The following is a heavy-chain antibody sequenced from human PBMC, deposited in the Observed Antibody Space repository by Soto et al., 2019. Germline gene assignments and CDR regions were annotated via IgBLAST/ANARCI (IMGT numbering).Heavy chain of an antibody. CDR2: ISGYNDKT. CDR1: CFIFTNYV. V-gene: IGHV1-18*04. J-gene: IGHJ4*01. CDR3: AISKSYFD. D-gene: IGHD3-16*02. Sequence: SLKVSCKPWCFIFTNYVINWMRQAPGQGLGWVGWISGYNDKTDYAQKFQGRVTMTKDTSATTAYLDVWNLRPGDTAIYLWAISKSYFD.